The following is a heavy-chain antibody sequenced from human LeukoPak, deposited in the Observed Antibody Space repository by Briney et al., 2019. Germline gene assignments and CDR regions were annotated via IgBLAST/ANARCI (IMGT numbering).Heavy chain of an antibody. J-gene: IGHJ4*02. V-gene: IGHV1-69*13. D-gene: IGHD6-13*01. CDR1: GYTFTSYG. CDR2: IIPIFGTA. Sequence: SVKVSCKASGYTFTSYGISWVRQAPGQGLEWMGGIIPIFGTANYAQKFQGRVTITADESTSTAYMDLSSLRSEDTAVYYCAXXXXXXXXAGPHLDYFDYWGQGTLVTVSS. CDR3: AXXXXXXXXAGPHLDYFDY.